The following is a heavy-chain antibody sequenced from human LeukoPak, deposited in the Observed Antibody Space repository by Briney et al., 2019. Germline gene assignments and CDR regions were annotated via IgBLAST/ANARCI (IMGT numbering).Heavy chain of an antibody. CDR1: GYTFTSYY. CDR2: MNPNSGNT. D-gene: IGHD5-18*01. CDR3: AGSMDTAMDYWFDP. Sequence: GASVTVSCKASGYTFTSYYMHWVRQATGQGLEWMGWMNPNSGNTGYAQKFQGRVTMTRNTSISTAYMELSSLRSEDTAVYYCAGSMDTAMDYWFDPWGQGTLVTVSS. J-gene: IGHJ5*02. V-gene: IGHV1-8*02.